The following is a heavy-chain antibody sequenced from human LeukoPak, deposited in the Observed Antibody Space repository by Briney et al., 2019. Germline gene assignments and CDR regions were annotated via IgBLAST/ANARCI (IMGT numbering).Heavy chain of an antibody. V-gene: IGHV5-10-1*01. Sequence: GGSLRLSCKVSGYSFTSYWISWVRQMPGKGLEWMGRIDPSDSYSTYSPSFQGHVTISADRSISTAYLQWSSLKASDTAIYFCARAIAVAARGGFDYWGQGTLVTVSS. CDR1: GYSFTSYW. CDR3: ARAIAVAARGGFDY. J-gene: IGHJ4*02. D-gene: IGHD6-19*01. CDR2: IDPSDSYS.